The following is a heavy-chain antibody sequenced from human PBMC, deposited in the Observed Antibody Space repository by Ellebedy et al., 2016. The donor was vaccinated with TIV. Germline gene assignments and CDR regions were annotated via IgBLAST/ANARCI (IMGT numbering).Heavy chain of an antibody. CDR1: GFTFSTYH. J-gene: IGHJ6*02. CDR2: VNSRGSPM. Sequence: GESLKISCSASGFTFSTYHMQWLRQAPGKGLEWISYVNSRGSPMYYADSVRGRFFISRDNAKNSLYLQMKSLRAEDTAVYYCAREYYYDMDVWGQGTTVTVSS. V-gene: IGHV3-48*04. CDR3: AREYYYDMDV.